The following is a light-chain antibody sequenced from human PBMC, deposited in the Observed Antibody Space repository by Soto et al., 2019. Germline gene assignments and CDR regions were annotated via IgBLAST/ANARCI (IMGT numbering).Light chain of an antibody. J-gene: IGLJ1*01. Sequence: QSALTQPPSASGSPGQSVTISCTGTKSDIGVYDFASWYQHHPGKAPRLIIYEVVQRPSGVPDRFSGSKSGNTASLTVSWLQAADEADYFCKSYAGSNTYVFGSGTKVTVL. CDR2: EVV. CDR3: KSYAGSNTYV. V-gene: IGLV2-8*01. CDR1: KSDIGVYDF.